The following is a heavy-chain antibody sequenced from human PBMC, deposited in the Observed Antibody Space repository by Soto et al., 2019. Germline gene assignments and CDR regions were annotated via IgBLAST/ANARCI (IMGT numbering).Heavy chain of an antibody. V-gene: IGHV4-61*01. J-gene: IGHJ5*02. D-gene: IGHD1-26*01. CDR1: GDSVSTDRYF. Sequence: SETLSLTCSVSGDSVSTDRYFWTWIRQPPGKGLEWIAYISYTGDTNYNPSLKSRVTISIDTSRNQFSLTLTSVTAADTAVYFCARIVVGATVDLWGQGSLVTVSS. CDR3: ARIVVGATVDL. CDR2: ISYTGDT.